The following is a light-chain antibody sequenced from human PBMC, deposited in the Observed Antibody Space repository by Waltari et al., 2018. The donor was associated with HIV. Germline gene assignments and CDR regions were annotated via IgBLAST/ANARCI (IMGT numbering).Light chain of an antibody. Sequence: ENVLTQSPATLSLSPGERATLSCRASQIVSTFLAWYQHKPGQAPRLLIFDATYRATEIPARFRGRGAGTELTLTISSLAPEDSAIYYCQQRTHWPLTFGGGTRVEIK. CDR2: DAT. J-gene: IGKJ4*01. CDR1: QIVSTF. CDR3: QQRTHWPLT. V-gene: IGKV3-11*01.